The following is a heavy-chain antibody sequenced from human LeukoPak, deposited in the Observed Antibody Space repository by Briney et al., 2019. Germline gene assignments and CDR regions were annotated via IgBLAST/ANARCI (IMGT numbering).Heavy chain of an antibody. CDR3: TTYVPDCSGGRCYYYFDY. CDR1: GFTFSNAW. J-gene: IGHJ4*02. CDR2: IKSKTDGGTT. V-gene: IGHV3-15*01. Sequence: PGGSLRLSCAASGFTFSNAWMSWVRQAPGKGLEWVGHIKSKTDGGTTDYAAPVKGRFTISRDDSKNTLYLQMNSLKTEDTAVYYCTTYVPDCSGGRCYYYFDYWGQGTLVTVSS. D-gene: IGHD2-15*01.